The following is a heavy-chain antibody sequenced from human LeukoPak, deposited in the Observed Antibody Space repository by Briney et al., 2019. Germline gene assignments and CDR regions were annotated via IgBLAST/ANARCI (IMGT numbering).Heavy chain of an antibody. CDR2: IYYSGST. D-gene: IGHD2-15*01. V-gene: IGHV4-30-4*08. Sequence: SQTLSLTCTVSDGSISSGYYYWTWIRQPPGKGLEWFWYIYYSGSTYYNPSLKSRVTISVDTSKNQFSLKLSSVTAADTAVYYCARAIYCSGGSCYLGKYYYYYMDVWGKGTTVTVSS. CDR3: ARAIYCSGGSCYLGKYYYYYMDV. CDR1: DGSISSGYYY. J-gene: IGHJ6*03.